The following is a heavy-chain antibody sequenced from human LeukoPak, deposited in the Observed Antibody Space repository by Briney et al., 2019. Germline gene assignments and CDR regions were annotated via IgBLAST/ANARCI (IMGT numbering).Heavy chain of an antibody. V-gene: IGHV1-24*01. CDR3: ATVLYDSSGYYFDY. J-gene: IGHJ4*02. D-gene: IGHD3-22*01. CDR1: GYTLTELS. CDR2: FDPEDCET. Sequence: ASVKVSCKVSGYTLTELSMHWVRQAPGKELDWMGGFDPEDCETIYAQKFQGRVTMTEDTSTDTAYMELSSLRSEDTAVYYCATVLYDSSGYYFDYCGQGSLVTASS.